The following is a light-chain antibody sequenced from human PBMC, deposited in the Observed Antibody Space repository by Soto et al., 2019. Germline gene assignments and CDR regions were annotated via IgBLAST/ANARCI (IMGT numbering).Light chain of an antibody. CDR2: EVN. CDR1: SSDIGNYET. CDR3: SSYGGSNNYV. J-gene: IGLJ1*01. V-gene: IGLV2-8*01. Sequence: QSVLTQPPSASGSLGQSVTISCTGTSSDIGNYETVSWYQHHPGKAPQAVIYEVNKRPSGVPYRFSGSKSGNTASLTVSGLQAEDEGDYYCSSYGGSNNYVFGTGTKVTV.